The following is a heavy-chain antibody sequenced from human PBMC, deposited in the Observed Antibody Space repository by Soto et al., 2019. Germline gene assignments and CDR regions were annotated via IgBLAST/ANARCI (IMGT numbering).Heavy chain of an antibody. D-gene: IGHD5-18*01. J-gene: IGHJ4*02. CDR2: ISYDGSNK. V-gene: IGHV3-30-3*01. CDR3: AGGLGYSYPFDY. CDR1: GFTFSSYA. Sequence: GGSLRLSCAASGFTFSSYAMHWVRQAPGKGLEWVAVISYDGSNKYYADSVKGRFTISRDNSKNTLYLQMNSLRAEDTAVYYCAGGLGYSYPFDYWGQGTLVTVSS.